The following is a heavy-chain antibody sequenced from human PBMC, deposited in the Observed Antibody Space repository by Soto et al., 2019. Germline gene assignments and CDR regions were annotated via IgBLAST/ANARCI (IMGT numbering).Heavy chain of an antibody. D-gene: IGHD3-3*01. CDR1: GFTFSSYS. V-gene: IGHV3-21*01. CDR2: ISSSSSYI. CDR3: ARAYYYFVFGYPEDGFDL. Sequence: GGSLRLSCAASGFTFSSYSMNWVRQAPGKGLEWVSSISSSSSYIYYADSVKGRFTISRDNAKNSLYLQMNSLRAEDTAVYYCARAYYYFVFGYPEDGFDLGGQGKMVTVSS. J-gene: IGHJ3*01.